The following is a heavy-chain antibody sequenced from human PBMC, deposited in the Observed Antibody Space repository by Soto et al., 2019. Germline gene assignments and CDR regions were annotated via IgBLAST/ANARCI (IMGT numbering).Heavy chain of an antibody. Sequence: SETLSLTWTVSVGSISIYYWSWIRRPPGKGLEWVGYIYYSGSTNYNPSLQSRVTISVDTSKNQFSLKLSSVTAADTAVYYCARDQGGSGSYFDPWGQGTLVTVSS. D-gene: IGHD3-10*01. V-gene: IGHV4-59*01. CDR3: ARDQGGSGSYFDP. CDR2: IYYSGST. J-gene: IGHJ5*02. CDR1: VGSISIYY.